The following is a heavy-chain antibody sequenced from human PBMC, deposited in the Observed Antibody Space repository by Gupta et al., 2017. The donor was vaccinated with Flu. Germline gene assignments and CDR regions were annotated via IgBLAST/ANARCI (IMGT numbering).Heavy chain of an antibody. CDR3: ARQRGSSSWYLDAFDI. CDR1: GFTFMRYD. J-gene: IGHJ3*02. CDR2: ISSSGSTI. Sequence: EVQLVESGGGLVQPGGSLRLSFAASGFTFMRYDMNWVLQAPGKGLEWVSYISSSGSTIYYADSVKGRFTISRDNAKNSLYLQMNSLRADDTAVYFCARQRGSSSWYLDAFDIWGQGTMVTVSS. D-gene: IGHD6-13*01. V-gene: IGHV3-48*03.